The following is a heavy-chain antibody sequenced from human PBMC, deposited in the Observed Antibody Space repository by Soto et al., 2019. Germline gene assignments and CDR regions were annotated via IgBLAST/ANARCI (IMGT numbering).Heavy chain of an antibody. J-gene: IGHJ4*02. V-gene: IGHV3-33*01. Sequence: QVQLVESGGGVVQPGRSLRLSCAASGFTFSSYGMHWVRQAPGKGLEWVAVIWYEGSNKYYADSVKGRFTISRDNSKNTLYLQMNSLRAEDTAVYYCARDQRVQLERFGTSYVDYWGQGTLVTVSS. D-gene: IGHD1-1*01. CDR3: ARDQRVQLERFGTSYVDY. CDR2: IWYEGSNK. CDR1: GFTFSSYG.